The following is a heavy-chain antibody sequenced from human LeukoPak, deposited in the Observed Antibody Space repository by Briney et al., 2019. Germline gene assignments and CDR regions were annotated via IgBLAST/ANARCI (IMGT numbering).Heavy chain of an antibody. D-gene: IGHD3-3*01. CDR1: GGSFSGYY. V-gene: IGHV4-34*01. CDR3: ARGDYDFWSGYHFDY. J-gene: IGHJ4*02. Sequence: SETLSLTCAVYGGSFSGYYWSWIRRPPGKGLEWIGEINHSGSTNYNPSLKSRVTISVDTSKNQFSLKLSSVTAADTAVYYCARGDYDFWSGYHFDYWGQGTLVTVSS. CDR2: INHSGST.